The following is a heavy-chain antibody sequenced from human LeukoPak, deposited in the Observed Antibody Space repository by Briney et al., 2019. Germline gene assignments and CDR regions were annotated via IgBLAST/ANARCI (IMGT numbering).Heavy chain of an antibody. J-gene: IGHJ4*02. CDR2: IYYSGST. CDR1: GGSISSYY. D-gene: IGHD6-19*01. Sequence: SETLSLTCTVSGGSISSYYWSWIRQPPGKGLEWIGYIYYSGSTNYNPSLKGRVTISVDTSKNQFSLKLSSVTAADTAVYYCASSSGWLRTFDYWGQGTLVTVSS. CDR3: ASSSGWLRTFDY. V-gene: IGHV4-59*01.